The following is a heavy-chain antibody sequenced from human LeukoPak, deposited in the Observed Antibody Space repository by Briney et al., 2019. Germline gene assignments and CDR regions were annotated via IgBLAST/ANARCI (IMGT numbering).Heavy chain of an antibody. CDR1: GFTFSSYD. CDR3: ARGAYSSGDHFDY. V-gene: IGHV3-13*01. Sequence: PGGSLRLSCAASGFTFSSYDMHWVRQATGKGLEWVSAIGTAGDTYYPGSVKGRFTNSRENAKNSLYLQMNSLRAGDTAVYYCARGAYSSGDHFDYWGQGTLVTVSS. J-gene: IGHJ4*02. D-gene: IGHD6-19*01. CDR2: IGTAGDT.